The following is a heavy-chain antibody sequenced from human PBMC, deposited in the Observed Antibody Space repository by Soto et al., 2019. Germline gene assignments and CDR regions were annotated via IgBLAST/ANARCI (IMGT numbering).Heavy chain of an antibody. V-gene: IGHV3-33*01. CDR1: GFTFSSYG. CDR3: ARDLFTVTNSGGRYDWFDP. Sequence: QVQLVESGGGVVQPGRSLRLSCAASGFTFSSYGMHWVRQAPGKGLEWVAVIWYDGSNKYYADSVKGRFTISRDNSKNTLYLQMNSLRAEDTAVYHCARDLFTVTNSGGRYDWFDPWGQGTLVTVSS. J-gene: IGHJ5*02. D-gene: IGHD2-15*01. CDR2: IWYDGSNK.